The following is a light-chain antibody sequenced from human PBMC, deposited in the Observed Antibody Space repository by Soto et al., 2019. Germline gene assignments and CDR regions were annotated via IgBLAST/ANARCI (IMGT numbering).Light chain of an antibody. Sequence: DIQLTQSPSSLSASVGDTVTVTCQASQGINKYLAWYQQNTGKVPHLLIYGASTSQLGVPPRFSGRGYGTDFTLTISSLQPDDVATYYFQKSDSDPFTVGPGRRVDIK. CDR2: GAS. CDR3: QKSDSDPFT. J-gene: IGKJ3*01. V-gene: IGKV1-27*01. CDR1: QGINKY.